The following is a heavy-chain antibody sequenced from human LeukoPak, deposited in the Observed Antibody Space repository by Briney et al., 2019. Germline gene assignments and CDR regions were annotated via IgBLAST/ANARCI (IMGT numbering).Heavy chain of an antibody. Sequence: SETLSLTCTVSGGSISSYYWSWIRQPAGKGLEWIGRIYTSGSTNYNPSLKSRVTMSVDTSKNQFSLKLSSVTAADTAVYYCARDREQQWLVPCPWFDPWGQGTLVTVSS. V-gene: IGHV4-4*07. CDR3: ARDREQQWLVPCPWFDP. J-gene: IGHJ5*02. CDR1: GGSISSYY. CDR2: IYTSGST. D-gene: IGHD6-19*01.